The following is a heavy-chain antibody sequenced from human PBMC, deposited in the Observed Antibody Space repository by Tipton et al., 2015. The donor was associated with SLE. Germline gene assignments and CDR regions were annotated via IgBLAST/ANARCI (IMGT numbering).Heavy chain of an antibody. CDR2: VYYSGTT. D-gene: IGHD2-8*01. J-gene: IGHJ6*03. CDR1: GGSISNSSYY. CDR3: ARVLGSRYCTNGVCTSPYYFYYYMDV. Sequence: TLSLTCSVSGGSISNSSYYWGWIRQPPGRGLEWIGYVYYSGTTNYNPSLKSRVTMSVDTSKNQFSLSLSSVTAADTAVYYCARVLGSRYCTNGVCTSPYYFYYYMDVWGRGTSVTVSS. V-gene: IGHV4-61*05.